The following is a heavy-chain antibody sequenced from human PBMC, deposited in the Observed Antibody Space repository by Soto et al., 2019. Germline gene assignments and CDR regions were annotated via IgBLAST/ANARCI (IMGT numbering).Heavy chain of an antibody. V-gene: IGHV3-53*01. CDR1: GFTVSSNY. D-gene: IGHD3-10*01. Sequence: DVHLVESGGGLVQPGESLRLSCAVSGFTVSSNYMTWVRQAPGKGLEWVSVSYSGGNTSYADSVKGRFTLSRDNFRNTLYLQMNRLRAEDTAVYYCAKGYGAGSYFCDSWGQGTLVTVSS. J-gene: IGHJ5*01. CDR2: SYSGGNT. CDR3: AKGYGAGSYFCDS.